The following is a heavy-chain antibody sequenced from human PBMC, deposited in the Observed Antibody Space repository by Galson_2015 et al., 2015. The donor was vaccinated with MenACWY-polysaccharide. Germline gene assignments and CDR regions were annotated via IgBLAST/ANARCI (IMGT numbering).Heavy chain of an antibody. V-gene: IGHV1-8*01. CDR1: GYTFSSYD. Sequence: SVKVSCKASGYTFSSYDINWVRQATGQRLEWMGWMNPNSGNTGYAQKFQGRVTMTRNTSISTAYMGLSSLTSEDTAVYYCARGRRDTAVAAPAGTHYFQYWGQGTLVTVSS. D-gene: IGHD6-19*01. CDR3: ARGRRDTAVAAPAGTHYFQY. CDR2: MNPNSGNT. J-gene: IGHJ4*02.